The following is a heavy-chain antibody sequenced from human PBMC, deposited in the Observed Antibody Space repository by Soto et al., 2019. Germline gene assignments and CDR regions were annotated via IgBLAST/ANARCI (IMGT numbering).Heavy chain of an antibody. D-gene: IGHD6-13*01. V-gene: IGHV1-69*13. CDR1: GGTFSSYA. CDR3: ARDEDSSSPGLWFDP. CDR2: IIPIFGTA. Sequence: GASVKVSCKASGGTFSSYAISWVRQAPGQGLEWMGGIIPIFGTANYAQKFQGRVTITADESTSTAYMELSSLRSEDTAVYYCARDEDSSSPGLWFDPWGQGTLVTAPQ. J-gene: IGHJ5*02.